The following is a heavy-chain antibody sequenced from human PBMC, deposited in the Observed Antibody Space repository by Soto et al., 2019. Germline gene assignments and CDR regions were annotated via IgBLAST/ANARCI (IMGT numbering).Heavy chain of an antibody. Sequence: AGSLRLSCAASGVTCSRHWMTWVRQAPGKGPEWVANINEDGSQEFYVDSVKGRSTISRATAKNSLFIQMIDLRAEATAVSYCARRPSEVKYYGVFDYWSQGAVVTVSS. J-gene: IGHJ4*02. CDR3: ARRPSEVKYYGVFDY. CDR2: INEDGSQE. CDR1: GVTCSRHW. V-gene: IGHV3-7*03. D-gene: IGHD3-3*01.